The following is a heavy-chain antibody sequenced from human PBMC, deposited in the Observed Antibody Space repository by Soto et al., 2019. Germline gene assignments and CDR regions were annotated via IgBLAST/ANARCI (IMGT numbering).Heavy chain of an antibody. D-gene: IGHD6-19*01. V-gene: IGHV4-4*07. CDR1: GGSISSYY. CDR3: ARETASYSSGWYNWFDP. Sequence: PSETLSLTCIVSGGSISSYYCGWIRQPAGKGLEWIGRIYTSGSTNYNPSLKSRVTMSVDTSKNQFSLKLSSVTAADTAVYYCARETASYSSGWYNWFDPWGQGTLVTVSS. CDR2: IYTSGST. J-gene: IGHJ5*02.